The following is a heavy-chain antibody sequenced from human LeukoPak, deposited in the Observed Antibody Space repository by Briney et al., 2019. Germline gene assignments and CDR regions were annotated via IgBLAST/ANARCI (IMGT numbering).Heavy chain of an antibody. J-gene: IGHJ4*02. CDR3: ARGEYYYGSGSYYSFDY. Sequence: SETLSLTCTVSGGSISSSSYYWGWIRQPPGKGLEWIGSIYYSGSIYYNPSLKSRVTISVDTSKNQFSLKLSSVTAADTAVYYCARGEYYYGSGSYYSFDYWGQGTLVTVSS. CDR2: IYYSGSI. CDR1: GGSISSSSYY. D-gene: IGHD3-10*01. V-gene: IGHV4-39*01.